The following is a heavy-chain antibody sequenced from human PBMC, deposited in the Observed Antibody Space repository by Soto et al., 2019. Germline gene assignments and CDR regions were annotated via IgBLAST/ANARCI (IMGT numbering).Heavy chain of an antibody. J-gene: IGHJ4*02. CDR1: GFTFSDYS. Sequence: EVQLLESGGGLVHPGGSLRLSCVASGFTFSDYSMTWVRQGPGRGLEWVATLTPTGTTFHADSVKGRFTISRDNNRNTLSLQMYNLRAEDTARYYCAKRATTVPTPGNYFDCWGQGTLVTVSS. V-gene: IGHV3-23*01. CDR3: AKRATTVPTPGNYFDC. D-gene: IGHD2-15*01. CDR2: LTPTGTT.